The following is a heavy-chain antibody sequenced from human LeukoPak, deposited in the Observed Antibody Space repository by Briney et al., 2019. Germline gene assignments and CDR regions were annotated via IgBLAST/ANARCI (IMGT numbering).Heavy chain of an antibody. Sequence: ASVKVSCKASGYTFTSYYMHWVRQAPGQGLEWMGIINPSGGSTSYAQKFQGRVTMTRDTSTSTVYKELSSLRSEDTAVYYCARDRTIXAPVTERRNWFDPWGQGTLVTVSS. CDR2: INPSGGST. CDR1: GYTFTSYY. V-gene: IGHV1-46*01. CDR3: ARDRTIXAPVTERRNWFDP. J-gene: IGHJ5*02. D-gene: IGHD3-3*01.